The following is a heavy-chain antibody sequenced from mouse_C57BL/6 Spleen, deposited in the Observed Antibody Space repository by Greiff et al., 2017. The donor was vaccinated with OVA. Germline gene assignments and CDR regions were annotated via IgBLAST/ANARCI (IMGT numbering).Heavy chain of an antibody. D-gene: IGHD1-1*01. CDR1: GFTFTDYD. J-gene: IGHJ2*01. Sequence: VQLQQSGAELVRPGASVTLSCKASGFTFTDYDMHWVQQTPVHGLEWIGAIGPETGGTAYKQKFKGKAILSADKSSSTAYMELRSLTSEDSAAYYSARGGPGSSFDYWGQGTTLTVSS. CDR3: ARGGPGSSFDY. CDR2: IGPETGGT. V-gene: IGHV1-15*01.